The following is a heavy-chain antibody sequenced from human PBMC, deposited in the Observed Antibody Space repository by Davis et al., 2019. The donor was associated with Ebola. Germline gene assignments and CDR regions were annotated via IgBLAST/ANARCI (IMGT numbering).Heavy chain of an antibody. D-gene: IGHD3-3*01. J-gene: IGHJ4*02. V-gene: IGHV3-74*01. CDR1: GFTFGTYW. Sequence: HTGGSLRLSCAASGFTFGTYWTHWVRQAPGKGLVWVSRINSAATTIDYADSVKGRFTISRDNAKNTLYLQMNSLRAEDTAVYYCARAGYYRFDYWGQGILVTVSS. CDR3: ARAGYYRFDY. CDR2: INSAATTI.